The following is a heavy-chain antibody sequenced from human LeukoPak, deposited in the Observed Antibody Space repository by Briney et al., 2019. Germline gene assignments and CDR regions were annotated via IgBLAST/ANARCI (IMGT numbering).Heavy chain of an antibody. D-gene: IGHD2-2*01. V-gene: IGHV3-23*01. Sequence: PGGSLRLSCAASGFTFSSYAMSWVRQAPGKGLEWVSAISGSGGSTYYADSVKGRFTISRDNSKNTLYLQMNSLRAEDTAVYYCAKRGQLLPRTNWFDPWGQGTLVTVSS. J-gene: IGHJ5*02. CDR2: ISGSGGST. CDR1: GFTFSSYA. CDR3: AKRGQLLPRTNWFDP.